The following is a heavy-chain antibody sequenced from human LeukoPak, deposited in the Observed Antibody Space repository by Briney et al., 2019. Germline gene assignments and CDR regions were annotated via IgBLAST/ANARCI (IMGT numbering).Heavy chain of an antibody. CDR2: ISISGSTI. CDR3: ARENYYDSSGNDAFDV. CDR1: GFTFSSYE. J-gene: IGHJ3*01. V-gene: IGHV3-48*03. Sequence: PGGTLRLSCAASGFTFSSYEMNWVRQAPGKGLGWVSYISISGSTIYYADSVKGRFTISRDNAKKALYLEMNSLRVEDTALYYCARENYYDSSGNDAFDVWGQGTMVTVSS. D-gene: IGHD3-22*01.